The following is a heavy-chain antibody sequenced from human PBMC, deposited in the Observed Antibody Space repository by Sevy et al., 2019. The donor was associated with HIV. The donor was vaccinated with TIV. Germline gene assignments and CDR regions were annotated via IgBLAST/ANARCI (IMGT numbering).Heavy chain of an antibody. V-gene: IGHV1-8*01. J-gene: IGHJ4*02. CDR1: GYSFTSYD. CDR2: MNPNSGNT. D-gene: IGHD1-1*01. Sequence: ASVKVSCKASGYSFTSYDINWVRQATGQGLEWMGWMNPNSGNTGYAQTFQGRVTLTRNTSISTVYMELSGLTSEDTGIYYCARRKEERRPLGYWGQGALVTVSS. CDR3: ARRKEERRPLGY.